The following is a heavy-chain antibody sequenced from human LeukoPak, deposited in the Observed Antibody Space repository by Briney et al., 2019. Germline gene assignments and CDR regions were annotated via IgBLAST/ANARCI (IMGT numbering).Heavy chain of an antibody. D-gene: IGHD3-10*01. V-gene: IGHV3-23*01. CDR3: AKGPYGSGSFDP. CDR1: GFTFSSYA. Sequence: GGSLRLSCAASGFTFSSYAMSWVRQAPGKGLEWVSAISGSGGSTYYADSVKGRFTISRDNSKNTLYLQMNSLRAEDTAGYYCAKGPYGSGSFDPWGQGTLVTVSS. J-gene: IGHJ5*02. CDR2: ISGSGGST.